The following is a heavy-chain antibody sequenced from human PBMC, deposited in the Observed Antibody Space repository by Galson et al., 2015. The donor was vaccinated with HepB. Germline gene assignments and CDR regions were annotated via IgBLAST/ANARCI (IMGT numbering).Heavy chain of an antibody. J-gene: IGHJ4*02. CDR2: ISYDGSNK. Sequence: SLRLSCAASGFTFSSYAMHWVRQAPGKGLEWVAVISYDGSNKYYADSVKGRFTISRDNSKNTLYLQMNSLRAEDTAVYYCARATQGPFDYWGQGTLVTVSS. CDR1: GFTFSSYA. CDR3: ARATQGPFDY. V-gene: IGHV3-30-3*01.